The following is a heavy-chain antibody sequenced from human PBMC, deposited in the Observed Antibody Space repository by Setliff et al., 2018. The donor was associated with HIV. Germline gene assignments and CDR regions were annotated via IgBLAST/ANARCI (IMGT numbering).Heavy chain of an antibody. Sequence: GASVKVSCKASGYSFTRNQIHWVRQAPGQGLEWMGIINPSGGSAAYAEKFRGRVTMTSATSTNTVYMELRSLRSEDTAVYYCAKESDNTSGHPDYWGQGTLVTVSS. CDR2: INPSGGSA. J-gene: IGHJ4*02. CDR1: GYSFTRNQ. CDR3: AKESDNTSGHPDY. V-gene: IGHV1-46*01. D-gene: IGHD6-19*01.